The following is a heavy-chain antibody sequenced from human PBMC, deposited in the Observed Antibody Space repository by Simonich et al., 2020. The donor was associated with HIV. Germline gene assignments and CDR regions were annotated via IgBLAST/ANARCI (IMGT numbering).Heavy chain of an antibody. CDR3: AKGARGSSWYYFDY. Sequence: EVQLVESGGVVVQPGGSLRLSCAASGFTFDDYAMHWVRQAPGKGLERVSLISWDGDNTYYADSVKGRFTISRDNSENSLYLQMNSLRAEDTALYYCAKGARGSSWYYFDYWGQGTLVTVSS. V-gene: IGHV3-43D*04. CDR1: GFTFDDYA. D-gene: IGHD6-13*01. CDR2: ISWDGDNT. J-gene: IGHJ4*02.